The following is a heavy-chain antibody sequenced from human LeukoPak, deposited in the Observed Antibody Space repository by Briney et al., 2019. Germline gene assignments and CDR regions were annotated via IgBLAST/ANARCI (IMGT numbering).Heavy chain of an antibody. Sequence: GGSLRLSRAASGFTVSSNYMSWVRQAPGKGLEWVSVIYSGGSTYYADSVKGRFTISRDNSKNTLYLQMNSLGAEDTAVYYCARDRYYDSSGYYYSDYWGQGALVTVSS. D-gene: IGHD3-22*01. CDR3: ARDRYYDSSGYYYSDY. CDR1: GFTVSSNY. J-gene: IGHJ4*02. CDR2: IYSGGST. V-gene: IGHV3-53*01.